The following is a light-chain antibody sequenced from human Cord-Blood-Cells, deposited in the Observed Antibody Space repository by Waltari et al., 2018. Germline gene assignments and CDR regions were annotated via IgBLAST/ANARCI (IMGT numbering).Light chain of an antibody. CDR1: QSVLYSANNKDY. CDR2: WAS. Sequence: DIVMTQSPDPLAVSMDERATINYKSSQSVLYSANNKDYLAWSQQKPGQPPKLLIYWASTRESGVPDRFSGSGSGTDFTLTISSLQAEDVAVYYCQQYYSTPKTFGQGTKVEIK. J-gene: IGKJ1*01. CDR3: QQYYSTPKT. V-gene: IGKV4-1*01.